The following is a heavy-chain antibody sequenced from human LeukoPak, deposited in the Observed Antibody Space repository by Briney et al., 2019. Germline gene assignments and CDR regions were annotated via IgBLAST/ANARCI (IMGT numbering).Heavy chain of an antibody. Sequence: GGSLRLSCAASGFTFSNAWMSWVRQAPGQGLEWVGFIRSKIYGAATEYAASVKGRFIISRDDSKSIAYLEMSSLKTEDTGVYYCASLISTMTTENDYWGQGTLVTVSS. CDR3: ASLISTMTTENDY. CDR2: IRSKIYGAAT. J-gene: IGHJ4*02. CDR1: GFTFSNAW. V-gene: IGHV3-49*04. D-gene: IGHD1-1*01.